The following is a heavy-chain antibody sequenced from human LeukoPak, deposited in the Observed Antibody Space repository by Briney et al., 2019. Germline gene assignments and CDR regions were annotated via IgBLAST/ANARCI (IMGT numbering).Heavy chain of an antibody. D-gene: IGHD4-23*01. Sequence: GGSLRLSCAASGFTFSSCAMGWVRQAPGEGLEWVPTISDSGGSTYYADSVRGRFTISRDNSKNTLSLHMNSLRAEDTAVYFCAKHRTTVVTDFDYWGQGTLVTVSS. J-gene: IGHJ4*02. CDR1: GFTFSSCA. CDR2: ISDSGGST. V-gene: IGHV3-23*01. CDR3: AKHRTTVVTDFDY.